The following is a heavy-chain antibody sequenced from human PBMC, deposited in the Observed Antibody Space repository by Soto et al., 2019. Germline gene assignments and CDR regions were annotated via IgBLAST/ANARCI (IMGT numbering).Heavy chain of an antibody. V-gene: IGHV4-4*07. D-gene: IGHD1-26*01. Sequence: QVQLQESGPGLVKPSEALSLTCTVSGASFTCCSWSGVRQPAGKGLEWIGRFYSTESSIYNPNLTSRVTIAVDTAKNDLSVKVSSVTAADTAVYYGASDGDGAGDLWGLGSLVTVSS. CDR3: ASDGDGAGDL. CDR2: FYSTESS. J-gene: IGHJ5*02. CDR1: GASFTCCS.